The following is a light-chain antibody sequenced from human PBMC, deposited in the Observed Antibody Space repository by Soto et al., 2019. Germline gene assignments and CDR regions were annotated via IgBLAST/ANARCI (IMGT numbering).Light chain of an antibody. CDR1: SRDVGGYNY. V-gene: IGLV2-8*01. CDR3: SSYAGSNNLRV. CDR2: EVS. J-gene: IGLJ1*01. Sequence: QSVLTQPPSASGSPGQSVTISCTGTSRDVGGYNYVSWYQQHPGKAPKLMIYEVSKRPSGVPDRFSRSKSGHTASLTVSGLQADDEADYYCSSYAGSNNLRVFGTGTKVTVL.